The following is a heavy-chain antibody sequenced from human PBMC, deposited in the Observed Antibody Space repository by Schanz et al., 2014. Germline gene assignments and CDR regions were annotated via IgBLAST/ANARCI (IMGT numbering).Heavy chain of an antibody. CDR2: IRSKAYGGTK. Sequence: EVQLVESGGGLVQPGRSLRLSCTASGFTFSDYAMSWFRQAPGKGLEWVGFIRSKAYGGTKEYAASVKGRFTISRDDSKSTAFLQMNSLRAGDTAVYYCARGTDWNLHYWGQGALVTVSS. V-gene: IGHV3-49*03. D-gene: IGHD1-1*01. CDR3: ARGTDWNLHY. J-gene: IGHJ4*02. CDR1: GFTFSDYA.